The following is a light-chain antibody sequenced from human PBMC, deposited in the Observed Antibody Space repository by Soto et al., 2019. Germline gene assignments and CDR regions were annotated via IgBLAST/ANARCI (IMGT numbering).Light chain of an antibody. V-gene: IGKV3-20*01. Sequence: ENILTQSPDTLSLSPGERATLSYRASETVSSNYLAWCQQRPGQAPRLLIYGASTRAAGIPDRFSGSGSGTDFTLTITRLEPEDSAVYFCQQYTGPPTTFGQGTRLEIK. CDR1: ETVSSNY. CDR3: QQYTGPPTT. J-gene: IGKJ5*01. CDR2: GAS.